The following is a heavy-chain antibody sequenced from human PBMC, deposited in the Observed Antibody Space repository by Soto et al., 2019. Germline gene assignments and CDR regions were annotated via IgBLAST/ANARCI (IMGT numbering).Heavy chain of an antibody. CDR1: GFTFRSYA. CDR3: ARGDREDIAVVIGVRPGEYGVDV. Sequence: VQLVESGGGVVQPGRSLRLSCAASGFTFRSYAMHWVRQAPGKGLECVAVISYDGSNKFYRDYVKGRFIISRDNSKNTLYLQINSLRYEDTAVYYCARGDREDIAVVIGVRPGEYGVDVWGQGTTVTVSS. D-gene: IGHD2-15*01. CDR2: ISYDGSNK. J-gene: IGHJ6*02. V-gene: IGHV3-30-3*01.